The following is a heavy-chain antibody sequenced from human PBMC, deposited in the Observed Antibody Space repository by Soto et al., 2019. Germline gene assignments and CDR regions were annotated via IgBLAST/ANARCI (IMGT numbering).Heavy chain of an antibody. J-gene: IGHJ6*02. CDR2: IIPIFGTA. D-gene: IGHD6-6*01. CDR1: GGTFSSYA. Sequence: SVKVSCKASGGTFSSYAISWVRQAPGQGLEWMGGIIPIFGTANYAQKFQGRVTITADESTSTAYMELSSLRSEDTAVYYCAREPRIAAQRGFYYYGMDVWGQGTTVTVSS. V-gene: IGHV1-69*13. CDR3: AREPRIAAQRGFYYYGMDV.